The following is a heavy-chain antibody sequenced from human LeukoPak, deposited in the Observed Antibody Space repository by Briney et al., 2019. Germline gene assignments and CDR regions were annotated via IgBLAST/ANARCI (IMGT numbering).Heavy chain of an antibody. CDR1: GFTFSSYA. CDR3: AKDPYLSMTTLSGYFDY. Sequence: GGSLRLSCAASGFTFSSYAMSWVRQAPGKGLEWVSAISGSGGSTYYADSVKGRFTISRDNSKNTLYLQMNSLRAEDTAVYYCAKDPYLSMTTLSGYFDYWGQGTLVTVSS. D-gene: IGHD4-17*01. V-gene: IGHV3-23*01. J-gene: IGHJ4*02. CDR2: ISGSGGST.